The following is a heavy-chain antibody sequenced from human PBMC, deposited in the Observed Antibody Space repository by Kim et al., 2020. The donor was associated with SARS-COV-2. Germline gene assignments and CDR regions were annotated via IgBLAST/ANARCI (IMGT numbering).Heavy chain of an antibody. CDR1: GYTFTSYA. CDR2: INTHTGNP. D-gene: IGHD2-2*02. CDR3: ARPDCSSTSCSTGKYYGMDV. J-gene: IGHJ6*02. V-gene: IGHV7-4-1*02. Sequence: ASVKVSCKASGYTFTSYAMNWVRQAPGQGLEWMGWINTHTGNPTYAQGFTGRFVFSLDTSISTAYLQISSLQAEDTALYYCARPDCSSTSCSTGKYYGMDVWGQGTTVTVSS.